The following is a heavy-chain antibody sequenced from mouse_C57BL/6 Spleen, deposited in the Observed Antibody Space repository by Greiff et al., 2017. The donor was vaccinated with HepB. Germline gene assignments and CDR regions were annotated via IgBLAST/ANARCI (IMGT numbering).Heavy chain of an antibody. V-gene: IGHV1-54*01. J-gene: IGHJ1*03. Sequence: QVQLQQSGAELVRPGTSVKVSCKASGYAFTNYLIEWVKQRPGQGLEWIGVINPGSGGTNYNEKFKGKATLTADKSSSTAYMQLSSLTSEDSAVYFCARYDTTVGWYFDVWGTGTTVTVSS. CDR2: INPGSGGT. D-gene: IGHD1-1*01. CDR3: ARYDTTVGWYFDV. CDR1: GYAFTNYL.